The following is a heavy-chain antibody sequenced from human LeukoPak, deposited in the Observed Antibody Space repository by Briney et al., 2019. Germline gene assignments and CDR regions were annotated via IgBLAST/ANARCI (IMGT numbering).Heavy chain of an antibody. D-gene: IGHD3-10*01. CDR2: IIPSFGAA. Sequence: SVTVCCKASGGTFSSYAISWVRQAPGQGLELMGGIIPSFGAANYAQKVQGRVTITADKSTSTAYMELRRLRSEDTAVYYCARAGEGLSGSYLLYYYYYGMDVWGKGTTVTVSS. J-gene: IGHJ6*04. CDR3: ARAGEGLSGSYLLYYYYYGMDV. V-gene: IGHV1-69*06. CDR1: GGTFSSYA.